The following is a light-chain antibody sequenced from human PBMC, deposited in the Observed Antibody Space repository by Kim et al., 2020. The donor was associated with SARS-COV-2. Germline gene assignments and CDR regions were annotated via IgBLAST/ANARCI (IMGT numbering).Light chain of an antibody. CDR3: NSRDSSGTVV. V-gene: IGLV3-19*01. CDR2: GKN. CDR1: SLRSYY. J-gene: IGLJ2*01. Sequence: SSELPQDPAVSVALGQTVRITCQGDSLRSYYASWYQQKPGQAPVLVIYGKNNRPSGIPDRFSGSSSGNTASLTITGAQAGDEADYYCNSRDSSGTVVFGGGTQLTVL.